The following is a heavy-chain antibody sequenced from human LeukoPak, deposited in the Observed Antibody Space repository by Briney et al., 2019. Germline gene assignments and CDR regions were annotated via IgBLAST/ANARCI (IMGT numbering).Heavy chain of an antibody. D-gene: IGHD5-18*01. Sequence: SVKVSCKASGYTFTYRYLHWVRQAPGQALEWMGWITPFNGNTNYAQKFQDRVTITRDRSMSTAYMELSSLRSEDTAMYYCATQRSGYSYGQQFDYWGQGTLVTVSS. CDR2: ITPFNGNT. V-gene: IGHV1-45*02. CDR3: ATQRSGYSYGQQFDY. J-gene: IGHJ4*02. CDR1: GYTFTYRY.